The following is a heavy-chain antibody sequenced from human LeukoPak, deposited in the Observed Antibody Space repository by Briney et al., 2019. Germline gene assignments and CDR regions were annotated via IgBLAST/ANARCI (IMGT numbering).Heavy chain of an antibody. J-gene: IGHJ5*02. V-gene: IGHV3-30*02. D-gene: IGHD1-26*01. CDR2: IRYDGSNK. CDR3: AKKSGAAFYNWFDP. Sequence: GGSLRLSCAASGFTFSIFGMHWVRQAPGKGLEWVAYIRYDGSNKKYADSLEGRFTISRDNSKNALYLQIDSLRPEGTAVYYCAKKSGAAFYNWFDPWGQGTLVTVSS. CDR1: GFTFSIFG.